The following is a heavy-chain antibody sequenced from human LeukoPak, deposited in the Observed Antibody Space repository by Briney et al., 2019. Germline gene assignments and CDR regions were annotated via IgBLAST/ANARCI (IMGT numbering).Heavy chain of an antibody. J-gene: IGHJ4*02. D-gene: IGHD6-6*01. CDR2: INPNSGGT. Sequence: ASVKVSCKASGYTFTSYGISWVRQAPGQGLEWMGWINPNSGGTNYAQKFQGRVTMTRDTSISTAYMELSRLRSDDTAVYYCARGLLQLGFDYWGQGTLVTVSS. CDR3: ARGLLQLGFDY. V-gene: IGHV1-2*02. CDR1: GYTFTSYG.